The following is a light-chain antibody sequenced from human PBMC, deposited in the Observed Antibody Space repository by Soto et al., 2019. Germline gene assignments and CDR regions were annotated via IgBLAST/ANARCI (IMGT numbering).Light chain of an antibody. CDR1: SNDVGGYNY. J-gene: IGLJ1*01. V-gene: IGLV2-11*01. CDR2: DVS. CDR3: CSFAGSYTYV. Sequence: QSALAQPRSVSGSPGQSVTISCTGTSNDVGGYNYVSWYQHHPGKAPKLMIYDVSKRPSGVPDRFSGSKSGNTASLTISGLQAEDEADYYCCSFAGSYTYVFGTGTRSPS.